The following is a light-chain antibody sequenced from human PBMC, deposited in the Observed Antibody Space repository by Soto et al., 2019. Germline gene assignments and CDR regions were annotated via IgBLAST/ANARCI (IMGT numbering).Light chain of an antibody. CDR1: QGISSY. Sequence: AIRMTQSPSSFSASTGDRVTITCRASQGISSYLAWYQQKPGKAPKILLYAASTLQSGVPSRFSGSGSGTDFTLTISCLQSEEFATDYCPQYYSYPWTFGQGTKVESK. V-gene: IGKV1-8*01. CDR2: AAS. CDR3: PQYYSYPWT. J-gene: IGKJ1*01.